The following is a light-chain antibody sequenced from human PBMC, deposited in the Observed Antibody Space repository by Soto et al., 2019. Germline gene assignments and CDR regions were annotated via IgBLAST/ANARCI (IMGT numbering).Light chain of an antibody. Sequence: QSALTQPRSVSGSPGQSVTISCTGSSSDVGGYNYVSWYQQHPGKAPKLMIYDVNNWPSGVPDRFSGSRSGNTASLTISGLQAEDEADYYCCSYAGSYTLVFGGGTKVTVL. V-gene: IGLV2-11*01. CDR1: SSDVGGYNY. CDR2: DVN. J-gene: IGLJ2*01. CDR3: CSYAGSYTLV.